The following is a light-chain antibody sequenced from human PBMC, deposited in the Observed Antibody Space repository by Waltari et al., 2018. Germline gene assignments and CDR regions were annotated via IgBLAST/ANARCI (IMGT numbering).Light chain of an antibody. V-gene: IGLV1-47*01. J-gene: IGLJ3*02. CDR1: SSNIGSNY. CDR3: AAWDDSLTGRV. CDR2: TDN. Sequence: QSVLTQPSSASGTPGQRVTISCSGRSSNIGSNYVYWYQQLPGTAPKLLIHTDNQRPSGVPDRFSASKSGASASLAISGLRSDDEADYYCAAWDDSLTGRVFGGGTKLTVL.